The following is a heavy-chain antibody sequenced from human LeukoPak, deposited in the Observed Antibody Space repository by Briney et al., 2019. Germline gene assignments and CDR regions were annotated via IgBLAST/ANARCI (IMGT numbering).Heavy chain of an antibody. Sequence: GESLKISCKAFGYSFITYWIGWVRQMPGKGLEWMGIIYPDDSDTRYSPSFQGQVTFSADKSITTSYLPWSSLKASDSAMYYCARSTSWGTFDIWGQGTMVTVSS. J-gene: IGHJ3*02. V-gene: IGHV5-51*01. CDR3: ARSTSWGTFDI. CDR1: GYSFITYW. D-gene: IGHD7-27*01. CDR2: IYPDDSDT.